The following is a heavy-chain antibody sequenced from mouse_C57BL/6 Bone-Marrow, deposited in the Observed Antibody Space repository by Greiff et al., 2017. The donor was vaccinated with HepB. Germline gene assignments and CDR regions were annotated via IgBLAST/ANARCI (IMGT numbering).Heavy chain of an antibody. CDR3: AVWLRGTLDY. CDR1: GYSITSDY. V-gene: IGHV3-8*01. CDR2: ISYSGST. Sequence: VQLQQSGPGLAKPSQTLSLTCSVTGYSITSDYWNWIQKFPGNKLEYMGYISYSGSTYYNPSLKSRISITRDTSKNQYYLQLNSVTTEDTATYYCAVWLRGTLDYWGQGTTLTVSS. J-gene: IGHJ2*01. D-gene: IGHD2-2*01.